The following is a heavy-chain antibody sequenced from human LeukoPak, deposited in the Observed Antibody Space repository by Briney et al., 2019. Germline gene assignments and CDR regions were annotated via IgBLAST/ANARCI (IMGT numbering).Heavy chain of an antibody. CDR3: ATARNFRFEY. D-gene: IGHD1-7*01. CDR2: MNGEGRTI. J-gene: IGHJ4*02. V-gene: IGHV3-74*01. CDR1: GLTFRTTW. Sequence: QSGGSLRLSFATSGLTFRTTWMHWFGQAPGKGRRWVSRMNGEGRTIDYADSVKGRFTVSRDYAKNTLFLQMNNLRTEDTALYFCATARNFRFEYWGQGSLVIVSA.